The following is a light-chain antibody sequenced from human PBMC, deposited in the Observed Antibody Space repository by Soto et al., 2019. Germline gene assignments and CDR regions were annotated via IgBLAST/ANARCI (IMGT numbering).Light chain of an antibody. CDR3: CSYAGSYTYV. Sequence: QSALTQPRSVSGSPGQSVTISCTGTSSDVGGYNYVSWYQQHPGKAPKLMIYDVIKRPSGVPDRFSGSKSGNSAFLTISGLQAEDEADYFCCSYAGSYTYVFGTGTKVTVL. CDR2: DVI. V-gene: IGLV2-11*01. CDR1: SSDVGGYNY. J-gene: IGLJ1*01.